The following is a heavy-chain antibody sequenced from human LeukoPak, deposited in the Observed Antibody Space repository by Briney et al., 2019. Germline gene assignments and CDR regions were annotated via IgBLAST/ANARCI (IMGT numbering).Heavy chain of an antibody. J-gene: IGHJ4*02. Sequence: PGGSLRLSCAVSGFTFRTYAMSWVRQAPGKGLEWVSVIYSAGTTYYADSVKGRFTISRQNPENTLFLQMNSLRAEDTAVYYCARVLGYDSSGYYRGYFDYWGQGTLVTVSS. V-gene: IGHV3-53*04. CDR1: GFTFRTYA. D-gene: IGHD3-22*01. CDR2: IYSAGTT. CDR3: ARVLGYDSSGYYRGYFDY.